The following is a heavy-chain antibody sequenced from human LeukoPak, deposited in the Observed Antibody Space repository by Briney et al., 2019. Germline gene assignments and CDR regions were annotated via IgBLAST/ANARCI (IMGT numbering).Heavy chain of an antibody. Sequence: GGSLRLSCAASGLTFSSYSMNWVRQAPGKGLEWVSSISSSCSYIYYADSVKGRFTISRDNAKNSLYLQMNSLRAEDTAVYYCAELGITMIGGVWGKGTTVTISS. CDR2: ISSSCSYI. CDR1: GLTFSSYS. D-gene: IGHD3-10*02. V-gene: IGHV3-21*01. J-gene: IGHJ6*04. CDR3: AELGITMIGGV.